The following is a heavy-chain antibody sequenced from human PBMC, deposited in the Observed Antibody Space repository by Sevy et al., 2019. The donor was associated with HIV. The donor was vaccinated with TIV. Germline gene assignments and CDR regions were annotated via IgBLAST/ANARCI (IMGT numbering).Heavy chain of an antibody. CDR3: AKDVDSTPGRIYV. Sequence: GGSLRLSCAASGFTFDSYAMNWVRQAPGKGLEWVSAISGSALTTYYAGSVKGRFTISIDNSKNMLYLQMNSLRAEDTAIYYCAKDVDSTPGRIYVWGQGTTVTVSS. CDR1: GFTFDSYA. J-gene: IGHJ6*02. V-gene: IGHV3-23*01. CDR2: ISGSALTT. D-gene: IGHD3-9*01.